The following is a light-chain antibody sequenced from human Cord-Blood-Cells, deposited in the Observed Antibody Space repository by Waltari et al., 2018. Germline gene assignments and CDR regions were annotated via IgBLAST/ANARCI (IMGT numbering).Light chain of an antibody. Sequence: ALTQPVHVSGSPGPSITNSFTGTSSDVASYNLVSWYQQHPGKAPKLMIYEVSKRPAGVSNRFSGSKSGNTASLTISGLQAEDEADYYCCSYAGSSTYVFGTGTKVTVL. CDR3: CSYAGSSTYV. CDR1: SSDVASYNL. J-gene: IGLJ1*01. CDR2: EVS. V-gene: IGLV2-23*02.